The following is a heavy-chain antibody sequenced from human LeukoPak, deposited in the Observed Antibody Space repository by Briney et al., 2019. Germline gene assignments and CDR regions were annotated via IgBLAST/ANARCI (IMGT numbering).Heavy chain of an antibody. D-gene: IGHD3-10*01. Sequence: SETLSLTCTVSGGSISSGDYYWSWIRQPPGKGLEWIGYIYYSGSTYYNPSLKSRVTIAVDTSKNQFSLKLSSVTAADTAVYYCARGRGVWFGELNFDYWGQGTPVTVSS. CDR2: IYYSGST. CDR1: GGSISSGDYY. V-gene: IGHV4-30-4*08. J-gene: IGHJ4*02. CDR3: ARGRGVWFGELNFDY.